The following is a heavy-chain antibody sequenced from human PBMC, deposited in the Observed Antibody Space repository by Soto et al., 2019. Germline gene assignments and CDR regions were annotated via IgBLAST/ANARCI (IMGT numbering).Heavy chain of an antibody. D-gene: IGHD1-26*01. CDR2: IIPILGIA. CDR1: GGTLCSSV. Sequence: ASVKVSSTSCGGTLCSSVVAGVRKAPGQGLEWMGRIIPILGIANYAQKFQGRVTITADKSTSTAYMELSSLRSEDTAVYYCASNIPTDNESYALYRCGRGTLVTISS. CDR3: ASNIPTDNESYALYR. J-gene: IGHJ5*02. V-gene: IGHV1-69*04.